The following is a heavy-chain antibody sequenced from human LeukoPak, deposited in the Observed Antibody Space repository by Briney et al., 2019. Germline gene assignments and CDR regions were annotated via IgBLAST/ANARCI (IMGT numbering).Heavy chain of an antibody. V-gene: IGHV3-30*04. D-gene: IGHD4-17*01. Sequence: GRSLRLSCAASVFTFSSYALHWVRPAPGKGLEGVAVISYEGSNKYYAHSVWGRFTISRDNSKNTLYLQMNSLRAEDTAVYYCARDADYGDWLIDYWGQGTLVTVSS. CDR3: ARDADYGDWLIDY. CDR1: VFTFSSYA. CDR2: ISYEGSNK. J-gene: IGHJ4*02.